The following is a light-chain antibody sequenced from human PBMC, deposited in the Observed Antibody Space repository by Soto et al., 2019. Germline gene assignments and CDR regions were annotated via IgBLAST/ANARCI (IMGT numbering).Light chain of an antibody. J-gene: IGLJ3*02. V-gene: IGLV2-14*01. CDR1: MRDVGAYNL. CDR2: EVR. CDR3: GAYTARSTLV. Sequence: QSALTQPASVSGSAGQSITISCSGTMRDVGAYNLVSWYQQHPGTAPKLIIYEVRNRPSGISSRFSGSRSGNTASLTISGPQSEDEGDYYCGAYTARSTLVFGGGTKLTVL.